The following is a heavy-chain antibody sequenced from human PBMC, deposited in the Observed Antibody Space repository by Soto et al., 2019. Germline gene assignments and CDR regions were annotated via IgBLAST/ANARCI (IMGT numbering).Heavy chain of an antibody. V-gene: IGHV2-70*01. D-gene: IGHD2-8*01. J-gene: IGHJ6*03. Sequence: SGATLVNPTQTLTLTYTFPGFSLRTTGMCVSWIRQPPGKALEWLALLDWDDDKYYSTSLKTRLTISKDTSKTQVVLTMTNMDPVDTATYYCARIPGFCTIFLCDQAYSYYYMVALGKGPTVT. CDR1: GFSLRTTGMC. CDR2: LDWDDDK. CDR3: ARIPGFCTIFLCDQAYSYYYMVA.